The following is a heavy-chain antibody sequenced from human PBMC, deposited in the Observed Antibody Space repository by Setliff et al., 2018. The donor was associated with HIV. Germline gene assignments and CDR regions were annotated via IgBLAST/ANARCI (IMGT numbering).Heavy chain of an antibody. CDR1: AFSFNNYY. CDR3: ARLRINDY. J-gene: IGHJ4*02. CDR2: INSDGTEK. V-gene: IGHV3-7*01. Sequence: GGSLRLSCIASAFSFNNYYMTWVRQAPGKGLEWVANINSDGTEKNYADSVRGRFTISRDNSKNSVYLQMNGLRVEDTAVYYCARLRINDYWGQGTTVTVSS.